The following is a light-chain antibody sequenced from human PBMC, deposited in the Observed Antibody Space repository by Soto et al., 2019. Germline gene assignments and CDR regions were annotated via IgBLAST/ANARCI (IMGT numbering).Light chain of an antibody. CDR2: TAS. CDR3: QQHESYPRT. Sequence: DIQMTQSPSTLSASVGDRVTITCRASQSINTWLAWYQQKPGKAPRLLIYTASSLESGVPSRFSGSGSGTEFTLTSSSLQPADFATYYGQQHESYPRTFGQGTKVEIK. CDR1: QSINTW. V-gene: IGKV1-5*03. J-gene: IGKJ1*01.